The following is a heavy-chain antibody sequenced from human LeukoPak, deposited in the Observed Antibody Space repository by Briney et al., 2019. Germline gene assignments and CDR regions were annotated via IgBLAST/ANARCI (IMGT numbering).Heavy chain of an antibody. CDR1: GFTFSSYA. Sequence: PGGSLRLSCAASGFTFSSYAMHWVRQAPGKGLEWVAVISYDGSNKYYADSVKGRFTISRDNSKNTLYLQMNSLRAEDTAVYYCGIFDYWGQGTLVTVSS. CDR2: ISYDGSNK. V-gene: IGHV3-30-3*01. J-gene: IGHJ4*02. CDR3: GIFDY.